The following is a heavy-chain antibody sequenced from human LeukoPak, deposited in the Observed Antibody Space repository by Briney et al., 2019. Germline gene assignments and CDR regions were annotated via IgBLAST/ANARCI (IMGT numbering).Heavy chain of an antibody. J-gene: IGHJ4*02. CDR2: IYYSGIT. CDR3: ARGRDGYNFLNRGEYYYFDY. V-gene: IGHV4-34*11. CDR1: GGSFSGYY. Sequence: KPSETLSLTCAVYGGSFSGYYWSWIRQPPGKGLEWIGYIYYSGITTYNPSLKSRVTISVDTSKNQFSLKLSSVTAADTAVYYCARGRDGYNFLNRGEYYYFDYWGQGTLVTVSS. D-gene: IGHD5-24*01.